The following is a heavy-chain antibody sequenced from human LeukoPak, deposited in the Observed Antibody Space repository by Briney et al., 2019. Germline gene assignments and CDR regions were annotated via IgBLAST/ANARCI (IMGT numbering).Heavy chain of an antibody. J-gene: IGHJ4*02. D-gene: IGHD3-10*01. V-gene: IGHV3-9*01. CDR3: AKGSYYGSGSYYNPLDY. CDR2: ISWNSGSI. CDR1: GFTFDDYA. Sequence: PGGSLRLSCAASGFTFDDYAMHWVRQAPGKGLEWVSGISWNSGSIGYADSVKGRFTISRDNAKNSLYLQMNSLRAEDTALYYCAKGSYYGSGSYYNPLDYWGQGTLVTVSS.